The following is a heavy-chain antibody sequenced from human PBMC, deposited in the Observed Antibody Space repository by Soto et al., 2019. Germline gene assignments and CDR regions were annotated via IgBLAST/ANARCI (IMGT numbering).Heavy chain of an antibody. V-gene: IGHV3-23*01. CDR3: ARAPTDSSRFYWFDY. CDR1: GFTFSSYA. Sequence: EVQLLVSGGALAQPGGSLRLSCAASGFTFSSYAMSWVRQAPGKGLEWVSAVSGRSDNTYYADSVEGRFTISRDNSKNLLYVETKSLRAEDTGIYYGARAPTDSSRFYWFDYWGQGTLVTVSS. CDR2: VSGRSDNT. D-gene: IGHD6-13*01. J-gene: IGHJ4*02.